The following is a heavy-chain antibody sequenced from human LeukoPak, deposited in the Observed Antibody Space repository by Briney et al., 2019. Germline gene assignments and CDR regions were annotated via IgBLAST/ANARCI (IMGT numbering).Heavy chain of an antibody. V-gene: IGHV1-18*04. CDR1: GYTFTSYY. CDR2: ISAYNGNT. J-gene: IGHJ4*02. CDR3: ARVGGSSSSPYFDY. Sequence: ASVKVSCKASGYTFTSYYMHWVRQAPGQGLEWMGWISAYNGNTNYAQKLQGRVTMTTDTSTSTAYMELRSLRSDDTAVYYCARVGGSSSSPYFDYWGQGTLVTVSS. D-gene: IGHD6-6*01.